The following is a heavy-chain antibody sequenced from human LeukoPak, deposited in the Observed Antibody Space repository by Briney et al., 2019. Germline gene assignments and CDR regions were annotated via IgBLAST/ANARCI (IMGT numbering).Heavy chain of an antibody. CDR3: ARGRTHGA. V-gene: IGHV4-34*01. D-gene: IGHD4-17*01. CDR2: INHSGST. J-gene: IGHJ5*02. Sequence: SWTVSLTCAVYGGSFSGYYWSWIRQPPGKGLEWIGEINHSGSTNYNPSLKSRVTISVDTSKNQFSLKLSSVTAADTAVYYCARGRTHGAWGQGTLVTVSS. CDR1: GGSFSGYY.